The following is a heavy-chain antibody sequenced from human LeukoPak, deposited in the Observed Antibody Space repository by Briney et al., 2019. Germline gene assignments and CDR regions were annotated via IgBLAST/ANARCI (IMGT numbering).Heavy chain of an antibody. D-gene: IGHD6-19*01. Sequence: ASVKVSCKASGGTFSNYALTWVRQAPGQGLEWMGGIIPVFGTADYAQDFQGRLTITADDSTSTAYMELSSLRSEVTAVYYCARESVAGPYWGQGTLVTVSS. CDR3: ARESVAGPY. V-gene: IGHV1-69*13. CDR2: IIPVFGTA. CDR1: GGTFSNYA. J-gene: IGHJ4*02.